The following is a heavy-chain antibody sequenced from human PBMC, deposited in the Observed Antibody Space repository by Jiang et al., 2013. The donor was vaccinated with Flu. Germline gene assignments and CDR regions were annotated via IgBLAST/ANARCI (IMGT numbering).Heavy chain of an antibody. D-gene: IGHD7-27*01. CDR3: ARPHNRSHWGWFGP. Sequence: GAEVKKPGESLKISCKASGYSFTSYWISWVRQMSGKGLEWMGIIYPGDSDTRYSPSFQGQVTMSVDKSIDTAYLQWSSLKASDTAMYYCARPHNRSHWGWFGPWGQGTLVTVSS. V-gene: IGHV5-51*01. CDR1: GYSFTSYW. J-gene: IGHJ5*02. CDR2: IYPGDSDT.